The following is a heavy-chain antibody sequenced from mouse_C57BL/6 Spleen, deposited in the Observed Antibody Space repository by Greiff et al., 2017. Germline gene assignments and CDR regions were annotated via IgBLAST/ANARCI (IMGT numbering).Heavy chain of an antibody. V-gene: IGHV5-6*01. CDR2: ISSGGSYT. CDR3: ARQGDYDWYAMDY. D-gene: IGHD2-4*01. J-gene: IGHJ4*01. CDR1: GFTFSSYG. Sequence: VMLVESGGDLVKPGGSLKLSCAASGFTFSSYGMSWVRQTPDKRLEWVATISSGGSYTYYPDSVKGRFTISRDNAKNTLYLQMSSLNSDDTAMYYCARQGDYDWYAMDYWGQGTSVTVSS.